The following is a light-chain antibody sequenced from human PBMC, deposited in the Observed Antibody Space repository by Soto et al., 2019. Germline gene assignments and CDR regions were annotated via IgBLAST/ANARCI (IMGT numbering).Light chain of an antibody. CDR2: GAS. Sequence: EIILTQSPASLSGSPGERATLYCGASQSVNNNLAWYQQKPGQAPRLLIYGASTRATGIPGRFRGSGSGTEFTLTITSLQSEDFAVYFCQQYNNLPPDTFGQGTKLEIK. J-gene: IGKJ2*01. CDR3: QQYNNLPPDT. CDR1: QSVNNN. V-gene: IGKV3-15*01.